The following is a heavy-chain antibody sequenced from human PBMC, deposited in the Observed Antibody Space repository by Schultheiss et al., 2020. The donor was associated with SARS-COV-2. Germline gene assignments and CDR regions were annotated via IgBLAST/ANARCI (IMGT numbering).Heavy chain of an antibody. D-gene: IGHD2-15*01. Sequence: GESLKISCSASGFIFNTYAMHWVRQAPGKGLEYVSGISSNGGSTYYADSMKGRFTISRDNSKNTLYLQMNSLRAEDTAVYYCAKAHLVVVTTEPFDYWGQGTLVTVSS. CDR1: GFIFNTYA. CDR3: AKAHLVVVTTEPFDY. CDR2: ISSNGGST. J-gene: IGHJ4*02. V-gene: IGHV3-64*04.